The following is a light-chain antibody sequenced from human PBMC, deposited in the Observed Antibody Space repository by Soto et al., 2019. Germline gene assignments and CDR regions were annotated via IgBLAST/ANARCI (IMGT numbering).Light chain of an antibody. J-gene: IGKJ1*01. V-gene: IGKV3-15*01. CDR2: GAS. Sequence: EIVLTQSPGTLSLSTGDTATLSCSASQRVSSSLAWSQQKPGQAPRLLIYGASKRAPGFPARFSGSGSGTDFTLTISSLQSEDFGVQYFQQYNNWPWPFGQGTKVDIK. CDR3: QQYNNWPWP. CDR1: QRVSSS.